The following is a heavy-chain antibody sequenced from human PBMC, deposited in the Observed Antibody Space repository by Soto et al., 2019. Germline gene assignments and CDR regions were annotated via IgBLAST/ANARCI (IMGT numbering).Heavy chain of an antibody. D-gene: IGHD2-8*01. V-gene: IGHV3-21*01. CDR2: MSSNGNYI. CDR3: ARDSYRVLTRSFSYFGWDV. Sequence: PGGSLRLSCAASGFTFDTYTMNWFRQAPGKGLDWVSSMSSNGNYIYYADSVKGRFTISRDNAKNMLYLQMNGLTADDTGVYYCARDSYRVLTRSFSYFGWDVWGQGTTVTVSS. J-gene: IGHJ6*02. CDR1: GFTFDTYT.